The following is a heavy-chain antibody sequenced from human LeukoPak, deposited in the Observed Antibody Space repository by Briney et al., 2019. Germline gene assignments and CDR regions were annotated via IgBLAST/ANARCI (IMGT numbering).Heavy chain of an antibody. CDR2: ISSSSSTI. CDR3: ASRYCSSTSCYDYNYFDY. V-gene: IGHV3-48*01. Sequence: GGSLRLSCAASGFTFSSYSMNWVCQAPGKGLEWISYISSSSSTIYYADSVKGRFTISRDNAKNSLYLQMNSLRAEDTAVYYCASRYCSSTSCYDYNYFDYWGQGTLVTVSS. CDR1: GFTFSSYS. D-gene: IGHD2-2*01. J-gene: IGHJ4*02.